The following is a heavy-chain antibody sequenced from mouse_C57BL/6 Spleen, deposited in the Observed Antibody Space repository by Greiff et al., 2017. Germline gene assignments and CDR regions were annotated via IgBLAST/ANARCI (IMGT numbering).Heavy chain of an antibody. CDR1: GFTFSSYA. CDR3: TRVPLGDYAMDY. Sequence: EVKLMESGEGLVKPGGSLKLSCAASGFTFSSYAMSWVRQTPEKRLEWVAYISSGGDYIYYADTVKGRFTISRDNARNTLYLQMSSLKSEDTAMYYCTRVPLGDYAMDYWGQGTSVTVSS. J-gene: IGHJ4*01. CDR2: ISSGGDYI. V-gene: IGHV5-9-1*02.